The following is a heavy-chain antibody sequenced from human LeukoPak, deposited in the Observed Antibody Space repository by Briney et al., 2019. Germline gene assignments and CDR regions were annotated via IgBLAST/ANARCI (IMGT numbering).Heavy chain of an antibody. J-gene: IGHJ4*02. CDR2: INHDGTGT. Sequence: PGGSLRHSCAAFGWMHWVRQAPGKGLVWVSGINHDGTGTYYADSVKGRFTISRDNAKNTVYLQMNSLSAEDTVVYYCASVFDSWGQGFLVTVSS. CDR3: ASVFDS. CDR1: GW. V-gene: IGHV3-74*01.